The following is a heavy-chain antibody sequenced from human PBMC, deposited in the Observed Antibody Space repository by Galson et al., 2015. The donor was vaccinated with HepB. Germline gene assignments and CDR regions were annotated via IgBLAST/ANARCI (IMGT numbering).Heavy chain of an antibody. V-gene: IGHV3-30*18. CDR1: GFTFSTYG. J-gene: IGHJ6*03. Sequence: SLRLSCAASGFTFSTYGMHWVRQAPGKGLEWVAVISYDGSNKYYADSVKGRFTISRDNSKNTLFLQMSSLRADDTAVYYCAKEGYASGTSAYYYMDVWGKGTTVAVSS. CDR2: ISYDGSNK. CDR3: AKEGYASGTSAYYYMDV. D-gene: IGHD3-10*01.